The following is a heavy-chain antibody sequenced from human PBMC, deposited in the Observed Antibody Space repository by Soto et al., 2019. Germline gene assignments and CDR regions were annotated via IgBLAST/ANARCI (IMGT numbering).Heavy chain of an antibody. Sequence: GSLRLSCAASGFTFSSYEMNWVRQAPGKGLEWVSYISSSGSTIYYADSVKGRFTISRDNAKNSLYLQMNSLRAEDTAVYYCAREAQVVPAAPNWFDPWGQGTLVTVSS. CDR3: AREAQVVPAAPNWFDP. CDR2: ISSSGSTI. CDR1: GFTFSSYE. J-gene: IGHJ5*02. V-gene: IGHV3-48*03. D-gene: IGHD2-2*01.